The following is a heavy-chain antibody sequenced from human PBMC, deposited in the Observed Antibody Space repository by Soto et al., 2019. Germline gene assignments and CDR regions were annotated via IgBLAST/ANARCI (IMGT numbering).Heavy chain of an antibody. CDR1: GFTFSDYY. CDR3: TRGGSHKDRTKGDY. CDR2: VDRTGSPL. Sequence: GGSLRLSCAASGFTFSDYYMGWVRQAPGKGLEWISFVDRTGSPLFYADSVKGRFNISRDNAKNSLFLQMNSLRVEDTAVYSCTRGGSHKDRTKGDYWGXGXQVTVSS. D-gene: IGHD1-1*01. V-gene: IGHV3-11*01. J-gene: IGHJ4*02.